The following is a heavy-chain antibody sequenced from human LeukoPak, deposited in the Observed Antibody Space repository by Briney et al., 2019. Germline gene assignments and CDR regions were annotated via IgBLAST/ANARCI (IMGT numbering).Heavy chain of an antibody. J-gene: IGHJ4*02. Sequence: GGSLRLSCAASGFTFDDYGMSWVRQAPGKGREWVSGINWNGGSTGYADSVKGRFTISRDNAKNSLYLQMNSLRAEDTAVYYCARAYNWNLDYWGQGTLVTVSS. V-gene: IGHV3-20*04. CDR1: GFTFDDYG. D-gene: IGHD1-20*01. CDR3: ARAYNWNLDY. CDR2: INWNGGST.